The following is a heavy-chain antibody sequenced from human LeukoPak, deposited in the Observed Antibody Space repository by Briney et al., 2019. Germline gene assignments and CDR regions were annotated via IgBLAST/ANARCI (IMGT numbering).Heavy chain of an antibody. CDR1: GGSISSSSYY. J-gene: IGHJ4*02. CDR3: ASDPTLVVVPAASY. CDR2: INHSGST. D-gene: IGHD2-2*01. V-gene: IGHV4-39*07. Sequence: SETLSLTCTVSGGSISSSSYYWSCIRQPPGKGLECIGEINHSGSTNYNPSLKSRVTISVDTSKNQFSLKLSSVTAADTAVYYCASDPTLVVVPAASYWGQGTLVTVSS.